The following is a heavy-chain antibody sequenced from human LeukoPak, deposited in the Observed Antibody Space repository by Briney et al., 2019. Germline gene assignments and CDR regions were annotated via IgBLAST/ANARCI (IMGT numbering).Heavy chain of an antibody. J-gene: IGHJ5*01. V-gene: IGHV3-74*01. D-gene: IGHD3-10*02. CDR3: ARDRVATIFTYHPMFDS. CDR2: INPDESDK. CDR1: RFTFSVHW. Sequence: GGSLRLSCAASRFTFSVHWMHWVCQAPGKGLEWVSRINPDESDKAYADSVKGRFTISRDNAKSTLYLQMNSLRVEDTAVYYCARDRVATIFTYHPMFDSWGPGTLVTVSS.